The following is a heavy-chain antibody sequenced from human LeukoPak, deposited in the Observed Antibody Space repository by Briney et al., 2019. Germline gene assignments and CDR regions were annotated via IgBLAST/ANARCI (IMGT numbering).Heavy chain of an antibody. CDR3: VKNAGGSCYSSSAY. D-gene: IGHD2-15*01. Sequence: PGGSLRLSCAASGFTFDIYAMTWVRQAPGKGLEWVSAICGSDGSTYYADSVTGRFTISRDNSKNMLYLQMNSLRAEDTALYYCVKNAGGSCYSSSAYWGQGTLVTVSS. V-gene: IGHV3-23*01. CDR1: GFTFDIYA. J-gene: IGHJ4*02. CDR2: ICGSDGST.